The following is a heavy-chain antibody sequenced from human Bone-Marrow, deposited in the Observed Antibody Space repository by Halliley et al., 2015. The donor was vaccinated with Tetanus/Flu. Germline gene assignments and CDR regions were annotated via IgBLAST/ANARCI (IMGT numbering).Heavy chain of an antibody. CDR3: ANSCSWCIWFDP. Sequence: LAWIGNIHYRGTTFYNPSPKSRVPISVDPSKNQFPLFRTSVTAPDTAVYYCANSCSWCIWFDPWGQGTLVTVSS. J-gene: IGHJ5*02. D-gene: IGHD2-15*01. CDR2: IHYRGTT. V-gene: IGHV4-39*01.